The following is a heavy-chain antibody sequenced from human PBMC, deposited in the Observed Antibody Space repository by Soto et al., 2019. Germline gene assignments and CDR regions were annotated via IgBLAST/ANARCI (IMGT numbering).Heavy chain of an antibody. J-gene: IGHJ4*02. CDR2: IYYSGST. D-gene: IGHD2-15*01. CDR1: GGSISSSSYY. Sequence: QLQLQESGPGLVKPSETLSLTCPVSGGSISSSSYYWGWIRQPPGKGLEWIGSIYYSGSTYYNPSLKSRVTISVDTSKNQLSLKLSSVTAADTAVYYCARHTPAISISDHWGQGTLVTVSS. CDR3: ARHTPAISISDH. V-gene: IGHV4-39*01.